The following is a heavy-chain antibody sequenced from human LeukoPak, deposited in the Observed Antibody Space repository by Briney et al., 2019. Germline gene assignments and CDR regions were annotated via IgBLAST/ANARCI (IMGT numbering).Heavy chain of an antibody. Sequence: GGTLRLSCAASGFTFSSYGMSWVRQAPGKGLEWVSAISGSGGSTYYADSVKGRLTISRDNSKNTLYLQMNSLRAEDTAVYYCAKEGGGWEFDYWGQGTLVTVSS. D-gene: IGHD6-19*01. CDR3: AKEGGGWEFDY. CDR1: GFTFSSYG. CDR2: ISGSGGST. J-gene: IGHJ4*02. V-gene: IGHV3-23*01.